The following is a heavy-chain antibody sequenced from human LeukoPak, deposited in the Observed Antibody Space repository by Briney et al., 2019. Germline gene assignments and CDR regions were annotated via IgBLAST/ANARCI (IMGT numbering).Heavy chain of an antibody. CDR2: IYYSGST. V-gene: IGHV4-39*01. J-gene: IGHJ6*03. CDR3: ARHLDTSSWTYYYYYMDV. CDR1: GGSISSSSSY. D-gene: IGHD6-13*01. Sequence: SETLSLTCPVSGGSISSSSSYWGWIRQPPGKGLEWIGSIYYSGSTYYNPSLKSRVTISVDTSKNQFFLKLSSVTAADTAVYYCARHLDTSSWTYYYYYMDVWGKGITVTVSS.